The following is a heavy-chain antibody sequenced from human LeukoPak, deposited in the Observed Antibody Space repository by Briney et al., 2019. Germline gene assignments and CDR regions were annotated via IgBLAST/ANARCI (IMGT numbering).Heavy chain of an antibody. CDR2: VYHGGST. Sequence: PSETLSLTCAVSGYSISSGYYWGWIRQPPGRGLEWIGTVYHGGSTYYNPSLTSRVTISVDTSKNQLSLKLTSVTAADTAVYYCARGYFDWLSPEVNWFDPWGQGTLVTVSS. J-gene: IGHJ5*02. CDR3: ARGYFDWLSPEVNWFDP. CDR1: GYSISSGYY. V-gene: IGHV4-38-2*01. D-gene: IGHD3-9*01.